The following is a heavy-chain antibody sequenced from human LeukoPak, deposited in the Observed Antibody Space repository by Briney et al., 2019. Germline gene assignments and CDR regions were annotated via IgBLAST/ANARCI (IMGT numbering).Heavy chain of an antibody. Sequence: PSETLSLTCTVSGYSISSGYYWGWIRQPPGKGLEWIGSIYHSGSTYYNPSLKSRVTISVDTSKNQFSLKLNSVTPEDTAVYYCAHSSGWYGSNFDYWGQGTLVTVSS. CDR2: IYHSGST. V-gene: IGHV4-38-2*02. CDR3: AHSSGWYGSNFDY. D-gene: IGHD6-19*01. J-gene: IGHJ4*02. CDR1: GYSISSGYY.